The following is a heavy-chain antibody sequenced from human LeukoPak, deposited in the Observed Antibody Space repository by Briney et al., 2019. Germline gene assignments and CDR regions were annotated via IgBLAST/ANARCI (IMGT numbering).Heavy chain of an antibody. CDR3: ARVVVTPANWFDP. Sequence: SETLSLTCAVSGGSISSYYWSWIRQPPGRGLEWIGHIYYSGSTNYNLSLKSRVTISVDTSKNQFSLKLSSVTAADTAVYYCARVVVTPANWFDPWGQGTLVTVSS. D-gene: IGHD4-23*01. V-gene: IGHV4-59*01. CDR1: GGSISSYY. J-gene: IGHJ5*02. CDR2: IYYSGST.